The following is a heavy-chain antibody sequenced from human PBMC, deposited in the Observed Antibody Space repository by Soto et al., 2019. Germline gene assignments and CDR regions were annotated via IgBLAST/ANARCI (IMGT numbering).Heavy chain of an antibody. CDR3: TRASTIFGVVIIPFDC. D-gene: IGHD3-3*01. V-gene: IGHV3-49*04. CDR2: IRSKAYGGTT. J-gene: IGHJ4*02. CDR1: GFTFGDYA. Sequence: GGSLRLSCTASGFTFGDYAMSWVRQAPGKGLEWVGFIRSKAYGGTTEYAASVKGRFTISRDDSKSIAYLQMNSLKTEDTAVYYCTRASTIFGVVIIPFDCWGQGTLVTVSS.